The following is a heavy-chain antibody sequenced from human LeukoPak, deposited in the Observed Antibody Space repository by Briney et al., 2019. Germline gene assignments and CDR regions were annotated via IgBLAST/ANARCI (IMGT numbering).Heavy chain of an antibody. D-gene: IGHD3-22*01. CDR2: ARASGGIT. V-gene: IGHV3-23*01. CDR1: GFTFSSYA. J-gene: IGHJ4*02. Sequence: GWSLKLSCVASGFTFSSYAMSWVRQAPGKGLESVSSARASGGITYYADSAKGRFTISRDSSKNTLHLQMNSLRAEDTAVYYCAKDYYYYDSSGYHLGYFDYWGQGTLVTVSS. CDR3: AKDYYYYDSSGYHLGYFDY.